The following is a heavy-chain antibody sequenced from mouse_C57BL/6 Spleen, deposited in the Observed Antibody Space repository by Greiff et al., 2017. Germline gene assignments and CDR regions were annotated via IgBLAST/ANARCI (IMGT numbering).Heavy chain of an antibody. CDR3: ARKSFYDGYPGWFAY. CDR2: IYPGSGNT. CDR1: GYTFTDYY. J-gene: IGHJ3*01. D-gene: IGHD2-3*01. V-gene: IGHV1-76*01. Sequence: QVQLKESGAELVRPGASVKLSCKASGYTFTDYYINWVKQRPGQGLEWIARIYPGSGNTYYNEKFKGKATLTAEKSSSTAYMQLSSLTSEDSAVYFCARKSFYDGYPGWFAYWGQGTLVTVSA.